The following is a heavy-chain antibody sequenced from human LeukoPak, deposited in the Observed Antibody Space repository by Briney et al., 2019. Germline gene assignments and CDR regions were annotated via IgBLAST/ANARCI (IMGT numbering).Heavy chain of an antibody. CDR1: GGTFSSYA. V-gene: IGHV1-69*06. J-gene: IGHJ4*02. CDR2: IIPIFGTA. D-gene: IGHD3-3*01. CDR3: ALAHGKTSRGFLDY. Sequence: GASVKVSCKASGGTFSSYAISWVRQAPGQGLEWMGGIIPIFGTANYAQKFQGRVTITADKSTSTAYMELSSLRSEDTAVYYCALAHGKTSRGFLDYWGQGTLVTVSS.